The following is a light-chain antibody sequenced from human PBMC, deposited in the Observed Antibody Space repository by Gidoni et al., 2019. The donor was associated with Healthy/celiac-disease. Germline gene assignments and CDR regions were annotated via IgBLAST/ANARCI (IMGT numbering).Light chain of an antibody. CDR3: QQFNNYRIT. V-gene: IGKV1D-13*01. J-gene: IGKJ5*01. CDR2: DAS. CDR1: QGISSA. Sequence: AIQLTQSPSSLSASVGDRVTITCRASQGISSALAWYQQKPGKAPKLLIYDASSLESGVPSRFSGSVSGTDCTLTISSLQPEDFATYYCQQFNNYRITFXXXTRLGLN.